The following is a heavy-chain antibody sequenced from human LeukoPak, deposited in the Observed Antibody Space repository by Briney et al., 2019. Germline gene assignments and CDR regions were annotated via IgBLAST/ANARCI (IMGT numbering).Heavy chain of an antibody. J-gene: IGHJ4*02. V-gene: IGHV4-34*01. D-gene: IGHD2-2*01. CDR3: ARLYCSSTSCYSAFDY. Sequence: PSETLSLTCAVYGGSFSGYYWSWIRQPPGKGLEWIGEINHSGSTNYNPSLKSRVTISVDTSKNQFSLKLSSVTAADTAVYYCARLYCSSTSCYSAFDYWGQGTLVTVSS. CDR1: GGSFSGYY. CDR2: INHSGST.